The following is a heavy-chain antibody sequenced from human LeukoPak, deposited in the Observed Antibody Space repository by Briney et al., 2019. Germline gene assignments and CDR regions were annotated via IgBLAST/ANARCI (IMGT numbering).Heavy chain of an antibody. CDR3: ARGPPPDFDRSGFYYNY. CDR2: ISHAGGA. CDR1: GGSFSGYY. V-gene: IGHV4-34*01. Sequence: PSETLSLTCAIYGGSFSGYYWSWFRQPPGKGLEWIGEISHAGGASYNPSLKSRVTISEDTSKNQFSLNLSSVTAADTAVYYCARGPPPDFDRSGFYYNYWGQGTQVIVSS. J-gene: IGHJ4*02. D-gene: IGHD3-22*01.